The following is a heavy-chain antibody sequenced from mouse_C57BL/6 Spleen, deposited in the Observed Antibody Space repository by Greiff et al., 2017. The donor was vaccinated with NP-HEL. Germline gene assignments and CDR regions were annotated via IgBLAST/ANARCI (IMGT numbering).Heavy chain of an antibody. CDR1: GYSFTGYY. CDR2: INPSTGGT. CDR3: ARQQNNWEDFDY. Sequence: VQLQQSGPELVKPGASVKISCKASGYSFTGYYMNWVKQSPEKSLEWIGEINPSTGGTTYNQKFKAKATLTVDKSSSTAYMQLKSLTSEDSAVYYCARQQNNWEDFDYWGQGTTLTVSS. D-gene: IGHD4-1*01. V-gene: IGHV1-42*01. J-gene: IGHJ2*01.